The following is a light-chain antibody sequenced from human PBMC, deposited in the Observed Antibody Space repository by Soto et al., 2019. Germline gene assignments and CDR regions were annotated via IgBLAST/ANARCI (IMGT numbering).Light chain of an antibody. CDR1: QSVSSSY. V-gene: IGKV3D-20*02. CDR3: QQRSNWPIT. CDR2: DTF. J-gene: IGKJ5*01. Sequence: EIVLTQSPGTLSLSPGERATLSCRASQSVSSSYLAWYQQKPGQAPRLLIYDTFNRATGIPARFSGSGSGTDFTLTINNLQPEDFAVYYCQQRSNWPITFGQGARLEIK.